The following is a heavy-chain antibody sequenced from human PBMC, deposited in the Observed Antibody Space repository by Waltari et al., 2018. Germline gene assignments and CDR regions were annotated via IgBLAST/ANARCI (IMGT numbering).Heavy chain of an antibody. CDR1: GFTFTTYT. J-gene: IGHJ6*02. V-gene: IGHV3-21*02. CDR3: AGGYSSYYGMDV. D-gene: IGHD6-13*01. Sequence: EVQLVESGGGLVKPGGSLRLSCAASGFTFTTYTMNWVRQAPGKGLEWVSSISSTSSDIYYADSVKGRFTISRDNAKSSLYLQLNSLRAEDTAVYYCAGGYSSYYGMDVWGQGTTVTVSS. CDR2: ISSTSSDI.